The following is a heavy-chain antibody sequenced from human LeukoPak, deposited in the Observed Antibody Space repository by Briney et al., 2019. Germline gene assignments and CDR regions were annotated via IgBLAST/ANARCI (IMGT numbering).Heavy chain of an antibody. CDR2: INPNSGGT. Sequence: VSCKAXGYTFTXYYMHWVRQAPGQGLEWMGWINPNSGGTNYAQKFQGRVTMTRDTSISTAYMELSRLRSDDTAVYYCAREHATDAFDIWGQGTMVTVSS. CDR1: GYTFTXYY. CDR3: AREHATDAFDI. J-gene: IGHJ3*02. D-gene: IGHD2-15*01. V-gene: IGHV1-2*02.